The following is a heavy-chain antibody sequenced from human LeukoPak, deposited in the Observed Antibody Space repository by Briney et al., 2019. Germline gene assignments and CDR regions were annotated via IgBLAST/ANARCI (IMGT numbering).Heavy chain of an antibody. CDR2: IYYSGST. Sequence: SETLSLTCTVSGGSISSYYWSWIRQPPGKGLEWIGYIYYSGSTNYNPSLTSRVTISTDTSKNQFSLKLNSVTAADTAIYYCASSSSAWFFDSWGQGTLVTVSS. V-gene: IGHV4-59*01. J-gene: IGHJ4*02. D-gene: IGHD6-19*01. CDR3: ASSSSAWFFDS. CDR1: GGSISSYY.